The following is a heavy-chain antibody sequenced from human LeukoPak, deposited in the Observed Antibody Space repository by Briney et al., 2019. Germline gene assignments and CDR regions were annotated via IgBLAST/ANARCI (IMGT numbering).Heavy chain of an antibody. V-gene: IGHV3-9*01. CDR2: ISWNSGSI. D-gene: IGHD1-1*01. CDR1: GFTFDDYA. Sequence: GGSLRLSCAASGFTFDDYAMHWVRQAPGKGLEWVSGISWNSGSIGYADSVKGRFTISRDNAKNSLYLQMNSLRAEDTALYYCAKDTEVIWYDRGYFDYWGQGTLVTVSS. J-gene: IGHJ4*02. CDR3: AKDTEVIWYDRGYFDY.